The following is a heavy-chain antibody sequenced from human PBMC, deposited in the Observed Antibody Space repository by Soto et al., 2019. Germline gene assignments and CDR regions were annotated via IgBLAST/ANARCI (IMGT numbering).Heavy chain of an antibody. Sequence: GSLRLSCAASGFTFSDYSINWVRQAPGKGLEWISYISGSGSPTYYADSVKGRFTISRDNAQNSLYLQMNNLRAEDTAVYYCARDLSWAFDHWGQGALVTVSS. CDR3: ARDLSWAFDH. CDR1: GFTFSDYS. J-gene: IGHJ4*02. V-gene: IGHV3-48*01. D-gene: IGHD1-26*01. CDR2: ISGSGSPT.